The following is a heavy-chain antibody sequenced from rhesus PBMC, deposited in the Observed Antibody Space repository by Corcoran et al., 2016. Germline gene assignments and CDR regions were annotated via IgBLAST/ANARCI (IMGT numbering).Heavy chain of an antibody. V-gene: IGHV4-127*01. CDR2: IGASSGST. CDR3: AREWGFDY. D-gene: IGHD7-45*01. Sequence: QVQLQESGPGLVKPSETLSLTCAVSGYSISSGYGWSWIRQPPGKGLEWIGYIGASSGSTNYNPSLKCRVTISKDTSKNQFSLKLSSVTAADTAVYYCAREWGFDYWGQGVLVTVSS. J-gene: IGHJ4*01. CDR1: GYSISSGYG.